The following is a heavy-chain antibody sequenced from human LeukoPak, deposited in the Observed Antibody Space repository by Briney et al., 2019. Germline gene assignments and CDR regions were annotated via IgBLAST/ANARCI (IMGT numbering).Heavy chain of an antibody. Sequence: PGGSLRLSCAASGFTFSSSAMHWVRQAPGKGLEWVAVISYDGSNKYYADSVKGRFTISRDNSKNTLYLQMNSLRAEDTAVYCCARTVAGTGYFDYWGQGTLVTVSS. CDR3: ARTVAGTGYFDY. CDR1: GFTFSSSA. D-gene: IGHD6-19*01. V-gene: IGHV3-30-3*01. CDR2: ISYDGSNK. J-gene: IGHJ4*02.